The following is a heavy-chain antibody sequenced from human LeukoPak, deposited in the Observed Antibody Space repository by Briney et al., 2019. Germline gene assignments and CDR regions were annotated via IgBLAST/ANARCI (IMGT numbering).Heavy chain of an antibody. Sequence: GASVNFSCTASGYTFTSYGISWVRQAPGQGLEWMGWISAYNGNTNYAHKLQGRVTMTTDTSTSTAYMKLRSLRSDDTAVYYCARDVGVGATYRYSDYWGQGSLVTVSS. D-gene: IGHD1-26*01. CDR3: ARDVGVGATYRYSDY. CDR1: GYTFTSYG. J-gene: IGHJ4*02. CDR2: ISAYNGNT. V-gene: IGHV1-18*01.